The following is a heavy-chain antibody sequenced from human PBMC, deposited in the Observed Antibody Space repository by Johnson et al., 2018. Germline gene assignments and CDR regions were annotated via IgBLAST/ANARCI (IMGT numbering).Heavy chain of an antibody. Sequence: QVQLQESGPGLVKPSETLSLTCTVSGGSISSSSYYWGWIRQPPGKGLEWIGSIYYSGSTYYNPSLKSRVTISVDTSKNQFSLKLSSVTSADTAVYYCAIGGSRDCSSTSCYHDAFDIWGQGTMVTVSS. V-gene: IGHV4-39*01. CDR1: GGSISSSSYY. J-gene: IGHJ3*02. CDR2: IYYSGST. D-gene: IGHD2-2*01. CDR3: AIGGSRDCSSTSCYHDAFDI.